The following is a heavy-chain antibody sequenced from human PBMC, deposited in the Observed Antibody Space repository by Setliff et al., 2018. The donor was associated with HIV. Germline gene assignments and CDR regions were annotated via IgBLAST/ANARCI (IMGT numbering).Heavy chain of an antibody. CDR1: GGSFSGYS. CDR2: VYHSGSS. CDR3: ARVATGPESFDI. V-gene: IGHV4-34*01. J-gene: IGHJ3*02. D-gene: IGHD3-9*01. Sequence: SETLSLTCAVYGGSFSGYSWSWIRQPPGKGPEWIGEVYHSGSSNYNPALQSRVTISIDTSKIQFSLKMNSVTAADTAVYYCARVATGPESFDIWGQGTMVTVSS.